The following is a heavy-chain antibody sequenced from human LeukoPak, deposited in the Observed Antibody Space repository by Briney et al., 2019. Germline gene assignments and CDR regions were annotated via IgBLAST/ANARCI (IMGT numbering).Heavy chain of an antibody. J-gene: IGHJ5*02. D-gene: IGHD3-3*01. CDR3: ARQGTYYDFWSGQYAPSWFDP. Sequence: PSETLSLTCTVSGGSISSSSYYWGWIRQPPGKGLEWIGSIYYSGSTYYNPSLKSRVTISVDTSKNQFSLKLSSVTAADTAVYYCARQGTYYDFWSGQYAPSWFDPWGQGTLVTVSS. CDR2: IYYSGST. CDR1: GGSISSSSYY. V-gene: IGHV4-39*01.